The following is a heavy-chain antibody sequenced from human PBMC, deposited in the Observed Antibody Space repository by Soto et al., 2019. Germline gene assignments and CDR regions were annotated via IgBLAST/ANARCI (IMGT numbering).Heavy chain of an antibody. CDR2: IKGDGSEK. CDR1: GFTFSNTW. V-gene: IGHV3-7*01. Sequence: EVQVVESGGGLVQPGGSLTLSCAASGFTFSNTWMRWVRQAPGKGLEWVADIKGDGSEKNYVDSLRGRFTIYRDNAKNSLYLQMNGLRAEDTAVYYCARGYWYAFDSWGQGTLVTVSS. CDR3: ARGYWYAFDS. D-gene: IGHD2-8*02. J-gene: IGHJ4*02.